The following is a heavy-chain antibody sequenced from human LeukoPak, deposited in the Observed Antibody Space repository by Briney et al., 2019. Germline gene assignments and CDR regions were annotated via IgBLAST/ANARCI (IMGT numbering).Heavy chain of an antibody. CDR1: GGSISSYY. J-gene: IGHJ5*02. Sequence: SETLSLTCTVSGGSISSYYWSWIRQPPGKGLEWIGYIYYSGSTNYNPSLKSRVTISVDTSKNQFSLKLSSVTAADTAVYYCARHSTTVTTFGPWGQGTLVTVSS. CDR2: IYYSGST. V-gene: IGHV4-59*08. D-gene: IGHD4-17*01. CDR3: ARHSTTVTTFGP.